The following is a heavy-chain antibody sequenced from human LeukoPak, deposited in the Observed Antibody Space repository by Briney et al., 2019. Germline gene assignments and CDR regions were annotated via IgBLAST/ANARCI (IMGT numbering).Heavy chain of an antibody. J-gene: IGHJ4*02. CDR3: ARYGGSYDLRVDY. Sequence: PSETLSLTCTVSGGSISSSSYYWGWIRQPPGKGLEWIGSIYYSGSTYYNPSLKSRVTISVDTSKNQFSLKLSSVTAADTAVYYCARYGGSYDLRVDYWGQGTLVTVSS. D-gene: IGHD1-26*01. CDR1: GGSISSSSYY. CDR2: IYYSGST. V-gene: IGHV4-39*07.